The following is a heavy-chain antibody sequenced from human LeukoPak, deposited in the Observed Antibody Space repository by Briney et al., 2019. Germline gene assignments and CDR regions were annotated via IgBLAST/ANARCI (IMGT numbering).Heavy chain of an antibody. CDR3: GRGKGGTIFGVVIIPRYYFDY. D-gene: IGHD3-3*01. Sequence: SETLSLTCAVCGGSFSGYYWRGIRQPPRRGLEWIGEINHSESTNYNPSLKSRVTIPVNTSKKQFSLNLSSVTAADPDVYYCGRGKGGTIFGVVIIPRYYFDYGGQGTLVTVSS. CDR1: GGSFSGYY. J-gene: IGHJ4*02. V-gene: IGHV4-34*01. CDR2: INHSEST.